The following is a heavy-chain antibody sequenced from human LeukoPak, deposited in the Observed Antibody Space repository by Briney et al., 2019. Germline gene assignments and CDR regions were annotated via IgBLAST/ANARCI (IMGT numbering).Heavy chain of an antibody. CDR3: AKDRLHPDYYYYMDV. D-gene: IGHD2-15*01. J-gene: IGHJ6*03. CDR2: ISGSGGST. Sequence: GGSLRLSCAASGFTFSSYAMSWVRQAPGKGLEWVSAISGSGGSTNYADSVKGRFTISRDNSKNTLYLQTNSLRAEDTAVYYCAKDRLHPDYYYYMDVWGKGTTVTVSS. CDR1: GFTFSSYA. V-gene: IGHV3-23*01.